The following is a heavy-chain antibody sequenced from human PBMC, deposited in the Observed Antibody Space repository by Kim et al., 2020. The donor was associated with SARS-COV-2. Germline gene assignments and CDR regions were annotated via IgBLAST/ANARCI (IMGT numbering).Heavy chain of an antibody. Sequence: GGSLRLSCAASRFTVSSYAMHWVRQAPGKGLEWVAVISYDGSNKSYADSEKGRFTISRDNSKNTLYLQMNSLRAEDTAVYYCARDNDASGNYFGADYWGQGTLVIVSS. CDR1: RFTVSSYA. CDR2: ISYDGSNK. J-gene: IGHJ4*02. D-gene: IGHD3-10*01. V-gene: IGHV3-30*04. CDR3: ARDNDASGNYFGADY.